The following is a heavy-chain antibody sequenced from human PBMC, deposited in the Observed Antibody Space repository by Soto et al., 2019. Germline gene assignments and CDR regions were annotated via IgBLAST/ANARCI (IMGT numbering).Heavy chain of an antibody. V-gene: IGHV3-23*01. CDR3: ARASIYSNYRFDY. CDR1: GFTVTSYA. CDR2: ISGDGGTS. Sequence: EVQLLESGGGLVQPGGSLRLSCAASGFTVTSYAMSWVRQAPGKGLEWVSVISGDGGTSYYADSVRGRFTISRDFSKNTVILQMNSLRAEDTAIYYCARASIYSNYRFDYWGQGTLVTVSS. J-gene: IGHJ4*02. D-gene: IGHD4-4*01.